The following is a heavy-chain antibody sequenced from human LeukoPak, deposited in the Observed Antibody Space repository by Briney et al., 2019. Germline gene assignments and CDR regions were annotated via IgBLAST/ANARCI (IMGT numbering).Heavy chain of an antibody. CDR2: INPNSGGT. V-gene: IGHV1-2*02. CDR1: GYTFTGYY. D-gene: IGHD6-19*01. J-gene: IGHJ4*02. CDR3: ARDFQWLVPN. Sequence: ASVKVSCKASGYTFTGYYMHWVRQAPGRGLEWMGWINPNSGGTNYAQKFQGRVTMTRDTSISTAYMELSRLRSDDTAVYYCARDFQWLVPNWGQGTLVTVSS.